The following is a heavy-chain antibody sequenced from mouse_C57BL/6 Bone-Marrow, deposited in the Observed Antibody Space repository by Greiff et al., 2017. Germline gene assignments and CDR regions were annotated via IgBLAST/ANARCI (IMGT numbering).Heavy chain of an antibody. J-gene: IGHJ4*01. Sequence: QVHVKQSGAELVRPGASVTLSCKASGYTFTDYEMHWVKQTPVHGLEWIGAIDPETGGTAYNQKFKGKAILTADKSSSTAYMELRSLTSEDSAVYYCTRSHGSSFYYAMDYWGQGTSVTVSS. CDR3: TRSHGSSFYYAMDY. CDR2: IDPETGGT. V-gene: IGHV1-15*01. D-gene: IGHD1-1*01. CDR1: GYTFTDYE.